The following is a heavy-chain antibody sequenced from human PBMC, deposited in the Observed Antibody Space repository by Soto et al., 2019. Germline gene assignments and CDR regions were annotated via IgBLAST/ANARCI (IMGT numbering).Heavy chain of an antibody. CDR3: ARLSTAAAGTFGLYYYGMDV. D-gene: IGHD6-13*01. J-gene: IGHJ6*02. V-gene: IGHV4-34*01. CDR1: GGSFSGYY. Sequence: SETLSLTCAVYGGSFSGYYWSWIRQPPGKGLEWIGEINHSGSTNYNPSLKGRVTISVDTSKNQFSLKLSSVTAADTAVYYCARLSTAAAGTFGLYYYGMDVWGQGTTVTVSS. CDR2: INHSGST.